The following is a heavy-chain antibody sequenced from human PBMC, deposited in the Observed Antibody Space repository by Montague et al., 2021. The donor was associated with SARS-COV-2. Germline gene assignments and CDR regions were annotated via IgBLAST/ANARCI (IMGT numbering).Heavy chain of an antibody. CDR3: ARKSTYNWFDS. V-gene: IGHV4-59*01. D-gene: IGHD5/OR15-5a*01. Sequence: SETLSLTCSVSGGSMNSYYWSWLRQTPGKGLEWIGYIYYRGSTNYNPSLKSRVTISVDTSKNQFSLRLTSVTAADTAVYYCARKSTYNWFDSWGQGTLVTVSS. CDR2: IYYRGST. CDR1: GGSMNSYY. J-gene: IGHJ5*01.